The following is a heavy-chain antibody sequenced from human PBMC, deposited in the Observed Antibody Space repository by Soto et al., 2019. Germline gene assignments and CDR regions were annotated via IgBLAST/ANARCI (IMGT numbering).Heavy chain of an antibody. CDR3: ATGAQYCRGGSCYRDD. J-gene: IGHJ4*02. D-gene: IGHD2-15*01. V-gene: IGHV1-69*06. Sequence: QVQLMQSGAEVKKPGSSVKVSCKASGGTISTNVISWVRQAPGQGLEWMGGIMPILAATNNAQKFQGRLTITADTATTTVYMELSSVTSDDTAVYFWATGAQYCRGGSCYRDDWGQGTLFIVSS. CDR1: GGTISTNV. CDR2: IMPILAAT.